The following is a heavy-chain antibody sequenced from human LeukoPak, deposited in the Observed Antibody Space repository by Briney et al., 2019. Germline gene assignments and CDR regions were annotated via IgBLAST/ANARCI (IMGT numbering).Heavy chain of an antibody. V-gene: IGHV1-3*01. CDR1: GYTFTSYA. D-gene: IGHD3-9*01. CDR2: INAGNGNT. CDR3: ARAIRYYDILTGYSPYYFDY. J-gene: IGHJ4*02. Sequence: GASVKVSCKASGYTFTSYAMHWVRHAPGQRLEWMGWINAGNGNTKYSQKFQGRVTITRNTSASTAYMELSSLRSEDTAVYYCARAIRYYDILTGYSPYYFDYWGQGTLVTVSS.